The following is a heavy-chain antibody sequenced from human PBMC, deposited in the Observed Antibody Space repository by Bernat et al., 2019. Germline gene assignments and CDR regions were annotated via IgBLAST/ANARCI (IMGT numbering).Heavy chain of an antibody. CDR3: AGGPRNYYYYYMDV. Sequence: QVQLVESGGGVVQPGRSLRLSCAASGFTFSNYGMHWVRQAPGKGLEWVAVIWYDGSNRYYADSVKGRFTISRDNSKSTLYLQMNSLRAEDTAVYYCAGGPRNYYYYYMDVWGKGTTVTVSS. CDR2: IWYDGSNR. CDR1: GFTFSNYG. J-gene: IGHJ6*03. V-gene: IGHV3-33*01.